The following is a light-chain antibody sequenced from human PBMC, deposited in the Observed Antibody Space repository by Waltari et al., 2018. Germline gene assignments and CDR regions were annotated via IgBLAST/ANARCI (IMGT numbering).Light chain of an antibody. J-gene: IGKJ1*01. V-gene: IGKV1-5*03. Sequence: DIQMTQSPPTLSASVGDRVTITCRASQSVGAWLAWYQQKPGKAPRLLMYKASNLQSGVPSRFSGSGSGTEFTLTISSLQPDDFATYYCQQYSSWTFGQGTKVEI. CDR3: QQYSSWT. CDR1: QSVGAW. CDR2: KAS.